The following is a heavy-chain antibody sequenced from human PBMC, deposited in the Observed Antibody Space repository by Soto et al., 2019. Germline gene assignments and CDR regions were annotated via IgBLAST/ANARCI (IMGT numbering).Heavy chain of an antibody. Sequence: QVQLVESGGGVVQPGRSLRLSCAASGFTFSSYAMHWVRQAPGKGLEWVAVISYDGSNKYYADSVKGRFTISRDNSKNTLYLQMNSLRAEDTAVYYCARGPHYDPPLWGQGTLVTVSS. D-gene: IGHD3-3*01. CDR3: ARGPHYDPPL. CDR2: ISYDGSNK. V-gene: IGHV3-30-3*01. CDR1: GFTFSSYA. J-gene: IGHJ4*02.